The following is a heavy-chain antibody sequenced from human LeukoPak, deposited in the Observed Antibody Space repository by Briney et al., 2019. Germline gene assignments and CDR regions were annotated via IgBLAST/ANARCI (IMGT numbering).Heavy chain of an antibody. CDR3: AKDESRYCTSGSCYPTDY. J-gene: IGHJ4*02. D-gene: IGHD2-15*01. CDR2: ILYDGSNK. Sequence: GGSLRLSCATSGFTFSTYGMHWVRQAPGKGLEWVALILYDGSNKYYADSVKGRFTISRDNSKNTLSLQMNSLRAEDTAVYYCAKDESRYCTSGSCYPTDYWGQGTLVTVSS. CDR1: GFTFSTYG. V-gene: IGHV3-30*18.